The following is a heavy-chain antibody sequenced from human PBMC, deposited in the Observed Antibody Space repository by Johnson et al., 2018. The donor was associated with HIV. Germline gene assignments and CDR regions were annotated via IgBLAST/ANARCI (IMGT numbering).Heavy chain of an antibody. V-gene: IGHV3-NL1*01. CDR1: GFTFSSYG. CDR2: ISGSGGST. CDR3: ARAWGDLAPDAFDI. Sequence: QVQLVESGGGVVQPGGSLRLSCVASGFTFSSYGMHWVRQAPGKGLEWVSAISGSGGSTYYADSVKGRFTISRDNSKNTLFLQMNSLRAGDTAVYYCARAWGDLAPDAFDIWGLGTMVTVSS. J-gene: IGHJ3*02. D-gene: IGHD7-27*01.